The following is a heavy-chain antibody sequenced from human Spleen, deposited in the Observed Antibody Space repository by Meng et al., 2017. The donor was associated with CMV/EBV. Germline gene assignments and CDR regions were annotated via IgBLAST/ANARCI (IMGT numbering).Heavy chain of an antibody. J-gene: IGHJ4*02. CDR2: ISGSGGST. D-gene: IGHD1-26*01. V-gene: IGHV3-23*01. CDR3: AKVLVGASRTFDY. Sequence: GGSLRLSCAASGFTFSSYVMSWVRQAPGKGLEWVSTISGSGGSTYYADSVKGRFTISRDNSKNTLYLQMNSLRAEDTAIYYCAKVLVGASRTFDYWGQGTLVTVSS. CDR1: GFTFSSYV.